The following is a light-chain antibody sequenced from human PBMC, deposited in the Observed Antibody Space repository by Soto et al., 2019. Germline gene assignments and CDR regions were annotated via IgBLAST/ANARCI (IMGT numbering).Light chain of an antibody. V-gene: IGLV2-23*01. J-gene: IGLJ2*01. CDR2: EGT. Sequence: QSVLTQPASVSGSPGQSITISCTGTSSDVGNYNLVSWYQQHPGKAPELIIYEGTRRHSGVSNRFSGSKSGNTASLTISGLQAEDEADYYCCSYAGSSTLVVFGGGTKLTVL. CDR3: CSYAGSSTLVV. CDR1: SSDVGNYNL.